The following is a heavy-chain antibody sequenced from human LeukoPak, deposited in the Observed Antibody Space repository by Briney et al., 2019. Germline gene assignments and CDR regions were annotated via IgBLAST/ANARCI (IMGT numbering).Heavy chain of an antibody. D-gene: IGHD3-22*01. CDR3: ARDNGGAYYFDSSAYYHNDAFDI. J-gene: IGHJ3*02. CDR1: GYTFTSFV. V-gene: IGHV1-18*01. CDR2: ISARNGNT. Sequence: ASVKVSCKASGYTFTSFVISWVRQAPGQGLEWMGWISARNGNTNYAQKLQGRVTMTTDTSASTAYMELRSLRSDDTAVYYCARDNGGAYYFDSSAYYHNDAFDIWGQGTMVTVSS.